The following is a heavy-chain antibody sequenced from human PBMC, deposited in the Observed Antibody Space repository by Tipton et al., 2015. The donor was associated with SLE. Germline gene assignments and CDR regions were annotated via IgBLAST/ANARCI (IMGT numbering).Heavy chain of an antibody. Sequence: SLRLSCAASGFTFSSYGMHWVRQAPGKGLEWVAVISYDGSNKYYADSVKGRFTISRDNSKNTLYLQMNSLRAEDTAVYYCAREGNWNGEFDYWGQGTLVTVSS. CDR1: GFTFSSYG. CDR3: AREGNWNGEFDY. V-gene: IGHV3-30*19. J-gene: IGHJ4*02. D-gene: IGHD1-1*01. CDR2: ISYDGSNK.